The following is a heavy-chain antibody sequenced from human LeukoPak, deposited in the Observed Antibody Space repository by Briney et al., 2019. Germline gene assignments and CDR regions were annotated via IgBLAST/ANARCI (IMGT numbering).Heavy chain of an antibody. CDR3: ARERIAVAGTRDYYYYYYGMDV. CDR1: GFTFSSYG. Sequence: PGRSLRLSCAASGFTFSSYGMHWVCQAPGKGLEWVAVIWYDGSNKYYADSVKGRFTISRDNSKNTLYLQMNSLRAEDTAVYYCARERIAVAGTRDYYYYYYGMDVWGQGTTVTVSS. D-gene: IGHD6-19*01. V-gene: IGHV3-33*01. J-gene: IGHJ6*02. CDR2: IWYDGSNK.